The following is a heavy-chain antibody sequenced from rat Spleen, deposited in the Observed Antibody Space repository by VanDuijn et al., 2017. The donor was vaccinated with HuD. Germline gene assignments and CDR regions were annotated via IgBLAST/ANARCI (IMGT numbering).Heavy chain of an antibody. CDR1: GFTFSNYG. D-gene: IGHD1-11*01. J-gene: IGHJ2*01. Sequence: EVQLVESGGGLVQPGRSLKLSCAASGFTFSNYGMAWVRQAPTKGLEWVATISYDGSSTYYRDSVKGRFTISRDNAKSTLYLQMDSLRSEDTATYYCARHTTEGIPYWGQGVMVTVSS. V-gene: IGHV5-29*01. CDR3: ARHTTEGIPY. CDR2: ISYDGSST.